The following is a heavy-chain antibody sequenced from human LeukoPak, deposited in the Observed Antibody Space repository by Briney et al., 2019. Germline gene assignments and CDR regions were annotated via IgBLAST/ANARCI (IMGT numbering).Heavy chain of an antibody. D-gene: IGHD3-22*01. V-gene: IGHV3-23*01. CDR2: ISGSGGST. CDR1: GFTFSSYA. J-gene: IGHJ4*02. CDR3: AKANDSSGYYYPFDY. Sequence: PGGSLRLSCAASGFTFSSYAMSWVRQAPGKGLEWVSAISGSGGSTYYADSVKGRFTISRDNSKNTLYLQMNSLRAEDTAVYYCAKANDSSGYYYPFDYWGQGTLVTVPS.